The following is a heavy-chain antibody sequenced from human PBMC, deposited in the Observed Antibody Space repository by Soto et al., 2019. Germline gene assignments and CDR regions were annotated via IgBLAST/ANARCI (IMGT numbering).Heavy chain of an antibody. J-gene: IGHJ6*02. CDR2: LDQSGGT. CDR1: GDSLRGQS. D-gene: IGHD6-19*01. CDR3: AREDSYGWSGESLDV. V-gene: IGHV4-34*01. Sequence: PSETLSLTCTVVGDSLRGQSWNWIRQSPGKGLEWIGELDQSGGTNYNPSLKSRAIISDXXXXXXFXLXLXXXTAAXTAVYYCAREDSYGWSGESLDVWGQGTTVTVSS.